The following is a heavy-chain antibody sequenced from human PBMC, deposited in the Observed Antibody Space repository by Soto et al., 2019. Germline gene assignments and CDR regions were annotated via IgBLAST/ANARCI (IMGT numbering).Heavy chain of an antibody. D-gene: IGHD6-19*01. Sequence: QVQLQQWGAGLLKPSETLSLTCAVYGGSFSGYYWSWIRQPPGKGLEWIGEINHSGSTNYNPSIKSRVTISVDTSKNQFSLKLSSVTAADTAVYYCASGSSGWYVFDYWGQGTLVTVSS. V-gene: IGHV4-34*01. CDR2: INHSGST. J-gene: IGHJ4*02. CDR1: GGSFSGYY. CDR3: ASGSSGWYVFDY.